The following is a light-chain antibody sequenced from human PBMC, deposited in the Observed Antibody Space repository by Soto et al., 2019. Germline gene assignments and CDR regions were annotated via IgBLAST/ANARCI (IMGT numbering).Light chain of an antibody. Sequence: DVVMTQSPLSLPVTLGQPASISCRSSQSLVHSDGNTYLTWFQQRPGQSPRRLIYKVSNRDSGVQDRFSGSGSGTDFTLRVSRVEAEDVGIYCCLQTSHWPYTFGQGTMLEIK. CDR3: LQTSHWPYT. CDR1: QSLVHSDGNTY. CDR2: KVS. J-gene: IGKJ2*01. V-gene: IGKV2-30*02.